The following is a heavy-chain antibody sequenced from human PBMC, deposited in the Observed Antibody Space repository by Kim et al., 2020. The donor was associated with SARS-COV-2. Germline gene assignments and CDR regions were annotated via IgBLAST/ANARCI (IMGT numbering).Heavy chain of an antibody. D-gene: IGHD2-2*01. V-gene: IGHV1-46*01. CDR1: GYTFTSYY. CDR3: ARPDIVVVPAAIGYYYGMDV. Sequence: ASVKVSCKASGYTFTSYYMHWVRQAPGQGLEWMGIINPSGGSTSYAQKFQGRVTMTRDTSTSTVYMELSSLRSEDTAVYYCARPDIVVVPAAIGYYYGMDVWGQGTTVTVSS. J-gene: IGHJ6*02. CDR2: INPSGGST.